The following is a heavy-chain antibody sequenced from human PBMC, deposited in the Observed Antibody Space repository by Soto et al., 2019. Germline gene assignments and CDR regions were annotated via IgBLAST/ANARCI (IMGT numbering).Heavy chain of an antibody. D-gene: IGHD3-16*01. V-gene: IGHV3-23*01. CDR3: EGDGDGFDI. CDR2: ISAGADIK. J-gene: IGHJ3*02. CDR1: GFTFSKYA. Sequence: EVQLLQSGGGLVQPGGSLRLSCAASGFTFSKYAMSWVRQAPGKGLEWISAISAGADIKLYADSVKGRFSISRDKSRNTLYLQMNGLGGEDTAVYYCEGDGDGFDIWGQGTMVTVSS.